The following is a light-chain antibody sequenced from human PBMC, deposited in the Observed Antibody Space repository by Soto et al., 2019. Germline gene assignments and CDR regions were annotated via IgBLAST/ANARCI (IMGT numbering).Light chain of an antibody. Sequence: EILMTQSPATLSLSPGERATLSCRASQSVSSNLAWYKQKPGQAPRLLIYGASTRATGIPARFSGSGSGTDFTLTISSLKSEDFAVYYCQQYNNWPRTFGQGTKVDIK. J-gene: IGKJ1*01. CDR2: GAS. CDR1: QSVSSN. CDR3: QQYNNWPRT. V-gene: IGKV3-15*01.